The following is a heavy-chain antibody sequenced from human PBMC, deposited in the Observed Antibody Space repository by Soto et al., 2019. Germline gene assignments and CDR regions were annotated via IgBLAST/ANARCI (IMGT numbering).Heavy chain of an antibody. CDR3: ARDRGYYGSGSYYIQYYFDY. D-gene: IGHD3-10*01. V-gene: IGHV4-31*03. CDR1: GGSISSGGYY. Sequence: QVQLQESGPGLVKPSQTLSLTCTVSGGSISSGGYYWGWFRQHPGKGLEWIGYIYYSGSTYYNPSLKSRVTISVDTSKNQFSLKLSSVTAADTAVYYCARDRGYYGSGSYYIQYYFDYWGQGTLVTVSS. CDR2: IYYSGST. J-gene: IGHJ4*02.